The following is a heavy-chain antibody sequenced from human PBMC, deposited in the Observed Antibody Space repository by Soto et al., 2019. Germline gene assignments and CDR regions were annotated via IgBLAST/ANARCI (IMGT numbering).Heavy chain of an antibody. CDR1: GFTVSSNY. J-gene: IGHJ5*02. V-gene: IGHV3-53*04. Sequence: GGSLRLSCAASGFTVSSNYMSWVRQAPGKGMECVSVIYSGDSTYYADSVKGRFTISRHNSKNTLYLQMNSLRAEDTAVYYCARVKMWLNGSSWLGIWFDPWGQGTLVTVST. D-gene: IGHD6-13*01. CDR2: IYSGDST. CDR3: ARVKMWLNGSSWLGIWFDP.